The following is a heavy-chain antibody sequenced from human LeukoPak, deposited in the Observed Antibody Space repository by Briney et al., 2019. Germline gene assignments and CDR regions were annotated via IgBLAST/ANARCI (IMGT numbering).Heavy chain of an antibody. Sequence: GGSLRLSCAASGFTFSSYAMTWVRQAPGKGLEWVSAISGSGISTYYADSVKGRFTISRDNSKNTLYLQMNSLRAEDTAVYYCARDKSGTYYTDPTFDYWGQGTLVTVSS. V-gene: IGHV3-23*01. CDR3: ARDKSGTYYTDPTFDY. CDR1: GFTFSSYA. CDR2: ISGSGIST. J-gene: IGHJ4*02. D-gene: IGHD1-26*01.